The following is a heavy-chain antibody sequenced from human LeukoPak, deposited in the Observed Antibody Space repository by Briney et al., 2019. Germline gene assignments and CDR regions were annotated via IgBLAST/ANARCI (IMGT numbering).Heavy chain of an antibody. Sequence: PSETLSLTCTVSGGSISSYYWSWIRQPAGKGLEWIGRIYTSGSTNYNPSLTRRVTMSVDTSKNQFSLKLSSVTAADTAVYYCARDPNGPERSEVHITIFGVVTSERGYFDDWGQGTLVTVSS. CDR3: ARDPNGPERSEVHITIFGVVTSERGYFDD. V-gene: IGHV4-4*07. CDR2: IYTSGST. D-gene: IGHD3-3*01. CDR1: GGSISSYY. J-gene: IGHJ4*02.